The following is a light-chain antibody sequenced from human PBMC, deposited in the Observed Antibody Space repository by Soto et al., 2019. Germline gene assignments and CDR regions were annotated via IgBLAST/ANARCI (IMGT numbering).Light chain of an antibody. J-gene: IGLJ1*01. Sequence: QSALTQPASVSGSPGQSITISCTGTSSDVGGYNYVSWYQQHAGKAPKLMIYAVTNRPSGVSDRFSGTKSGNTASLTISGLQAEDEADYYCCSYAPGATLVVCGTGTKVTVL. CDR1: SSDVGGYNY. CDR2: AVT. CDR3: CSYAPGATLVV. V-gene: IGLV2-14*01.